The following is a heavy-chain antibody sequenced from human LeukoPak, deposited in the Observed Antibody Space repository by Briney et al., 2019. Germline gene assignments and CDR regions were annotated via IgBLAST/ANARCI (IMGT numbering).Heavy chain of an antibody. CDR1: GNTFSSYG. CDR2: IIPAFGTA. D-gene: IGHD6-13*01. CDR3: AREAGYSSSWPYFDY. Sequence: SAKVSCKTSGNTFSSYGITWVRQAPGQGPERMGGIIPAFGTANYAQKFQGRVTITADEATNTAFMELSSLRSEDTAVYYCAREAGYSSSWPYFDYWGQGTLVTVSS. V-gene: IGHV1-69*13. J-gene: IGHJ4*02.